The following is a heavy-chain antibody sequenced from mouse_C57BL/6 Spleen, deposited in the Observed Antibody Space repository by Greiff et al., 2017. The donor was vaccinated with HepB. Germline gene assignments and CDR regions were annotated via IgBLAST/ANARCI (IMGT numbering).Heavy chain of an antibody. V-gene: IGHV1-82*01. CDR2: IYPGDGDT. J-gene: IGHJ1*03. CDR1: GYAFSSSW. D-gene: IGHD1-1*01. Sequence: VQLQQSGPELVKPGASVKISCKASGYAFSSSWMNWVKQRPGKGLEWIGRIYPGDGDTNYNGKFKGTATLTADKSSSTAYMQLSSLTSEDSAVYFCARSGGSSSWYVDVWGTRTTVTVSS. CDR3: ARSGGSSSWYVDV.